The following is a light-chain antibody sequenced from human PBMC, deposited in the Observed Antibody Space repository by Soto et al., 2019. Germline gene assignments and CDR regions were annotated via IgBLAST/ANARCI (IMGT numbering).Light chain of an antibody. CDR3: QQYNTYPYS. CDR1: QRLSYW. CDR2: QGS. Sequence: DIQMTQSPSTMYASGGVRVTITGRARQRLSYWLALYQQNPGKAPKLLIFQGSHLQRGDPSRFSGSGSGSEFTLSISGLQPDDFATYYCQQYNTYPYSFGQGTKLEIK. V-gene: IGKV1-5*03. J-gene: IGKJ2*01.